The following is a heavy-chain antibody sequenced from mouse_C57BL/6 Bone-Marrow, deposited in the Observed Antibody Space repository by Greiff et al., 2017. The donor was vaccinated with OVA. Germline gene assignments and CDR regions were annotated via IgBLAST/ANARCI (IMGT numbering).Heavy chain of an antibody. CDR2: IYPGDGDT. V-gene: IGHV1-82*01. CDR3: ARYGSSGYWFAY. J-gene: IGHJ3*01. D-gene: IGHD3-2*02. Sequence: QVQLQQSGPELVKPGASVKISCKASGYAFSSSWMNWVKQRPGKGLEWIGRIYPGDGDTNYNGKFKGKATLTADKSSSTAYMQLSSLTSEDSAVYFCARYGSSGYWFAYWGQGTLVTVSA. CDR1: GYAFSSSW.